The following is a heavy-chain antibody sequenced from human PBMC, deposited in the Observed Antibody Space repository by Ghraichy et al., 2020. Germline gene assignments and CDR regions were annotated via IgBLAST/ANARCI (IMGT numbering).Heavy chain of an antibody. D-gene: IGHD3-22*01. Sequence: GGSLRLSCAASGFTFSSYDMHWVRQATGKGLEWVSAIGTAGDTYYPGSVKGRFTISRENAKNSLYLQMNSLRAGDTAVYYCARVSYDSSFGYYFDYWGQGTLVTVSS. CDR3: ARVSYDSSFGYYFDY. CDR2: IGTAGDT. J-gene: IGHJ4*02. V-gene: IGHV3-13*01. CDR1: GFTFSSYD.